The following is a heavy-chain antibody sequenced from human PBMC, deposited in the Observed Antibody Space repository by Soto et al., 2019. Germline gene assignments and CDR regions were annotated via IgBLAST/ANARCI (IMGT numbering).Heavy chain of an antibody. Sequence: QVHLVQSGAEVKKAGASVRGSFKASGYSFTGNSMHWVRQAPGQGLEWMGWSNPNNGGTNYGQKFQRWVAMTRDTPVSTAYMALNRLKPDDTAVYYCVTKRSGVAYWGQRPLVNVSS. CDR2: SNPNNGGT. CDR1: GYSFTGNS. J-gene: IGHJ4*02. V-gene: IGHV1-2*04. D-gene: IGHD1-26*01. CDR3: VTKRSGVAY.